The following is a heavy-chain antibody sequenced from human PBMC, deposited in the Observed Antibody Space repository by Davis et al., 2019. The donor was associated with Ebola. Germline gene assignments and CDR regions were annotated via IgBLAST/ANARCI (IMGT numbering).Heavy chain of an antibody. D-gene: IGHD3-9*01. J-gene: IGHJ4*02. CDR2: INPSGGNT. V-gene: IGHV1-46*03. CDR3: ARIGAGYQEGVVDY. CDR1: GYRFSTYA. Sequence: AASVKVSCKASGYRFSTYAVNWVRQAPGQGLEWMGIINPSGGNTSYAQKFPGRVTMTRDTSTSTVYMELSSLRSEDTAVYYCARIGAGYQEGVVDYWGQGTLVTVSS.